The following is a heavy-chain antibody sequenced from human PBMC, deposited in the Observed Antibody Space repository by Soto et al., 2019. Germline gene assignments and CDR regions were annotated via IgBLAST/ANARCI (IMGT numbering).Heavy chain of an antibody. CDR3: ARGFTMIVVVPRGDAFDI. CDR1: GFTFSSYS. V-gene: IGHV3-21*01. CDR2: ISSSSSYI. J-gene: IGHJ3*02. Sequence: VGSLRLSCAASGFTFSSYSMNWVRQAPGKGLEWVSSISSSSSYIYYADSVKGRFTISRDNAKNSLYLQMNSLRAEDTAVYYCARGFTMIVVVPRGDAFDIWGQGTMVTVSS. D-gene: IGHD3-22*01.